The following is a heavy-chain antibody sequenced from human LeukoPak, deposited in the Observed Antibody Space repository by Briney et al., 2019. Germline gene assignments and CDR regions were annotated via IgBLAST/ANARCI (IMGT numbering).Heavy chain of an antibody. D-gene: IGHD2-2*01. CDR1: GFTFSSYE. J-gene: IGHJ4*02. CDR3: ARVRYCSSTSCPNYFDY. V-gene: IGHV3-48*03. CDR2: ISGSGSTI. Sequence: PGGSLRLSCAASGFTFSSYEMNWVRQAPGKGLEWLSYISGSGSTIYYADSVKGRFTISRDNAKNSLYLQMNSLRAEDTAVYSCARVRYCSSTSCPNYFDYWGQGTLVTVSS.